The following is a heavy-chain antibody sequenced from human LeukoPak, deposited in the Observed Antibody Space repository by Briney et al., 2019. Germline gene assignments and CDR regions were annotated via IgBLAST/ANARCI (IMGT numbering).Heavy chain of an antibody. D-gene: IGHD3-22*01. J-gene: IGHJ5*02. CDR3: ARAQYYYDSSGRNWFDP. CDR2: INHSGST. CDR1: GYSISSGYY. V-gene: IGHV4-38-2*02. Sequence: SESLSLTCTVSGYSISSGYYWSWIRQPPGKGLEWIGEINHSGSTNYNPSLKSRVTMSVDTSKNQFSLKLSSVTAADTAVYYCARAQYYYDSSGRNWFDPWGQGTLVTVSS.